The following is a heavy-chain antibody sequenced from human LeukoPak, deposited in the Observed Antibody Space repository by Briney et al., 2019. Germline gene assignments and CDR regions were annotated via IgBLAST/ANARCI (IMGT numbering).Heavy chain of an antibody. J-gene: IGHJ4*02. V-gene: IGHV4-4*02. CDR1: GDSITNSQW. D-gene: IGHD3-16*01. CDR3: ARGAYIGRTFDY. CDR2: IYHSGST. Sequence: VSGDSITNSQWWSWVRQPPGKGLEWIGEIYHSGSTNYSPSFKSRVTISVDKSNNQFSLDLRSVTAADTAVYYCARGAYIGRTFDYWGQGTLVTVSS.